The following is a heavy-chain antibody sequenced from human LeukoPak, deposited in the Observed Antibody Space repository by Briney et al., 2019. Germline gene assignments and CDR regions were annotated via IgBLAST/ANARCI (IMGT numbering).Heavy chain of an antibody. D-gene: IGHD3-22*01. CDR3: ARAYCTSYDSSGYYCEPLDY. V-gene: IGHV1-3*01. Sequence: HEASVKVSCKASGYTFTSYAMHWVRQAPGQRLEWMGWINAGNGNTKYSQKFQGRVTMTRDTSTSTVYMELSSLRSEDTAVYYCARAYCTSYDSSGYYCEPLDYWGQGTLVTVSS. J-gene: IGHJ4*02. CDR1: GYTFTSYA. CDR2: INAGNGNT.